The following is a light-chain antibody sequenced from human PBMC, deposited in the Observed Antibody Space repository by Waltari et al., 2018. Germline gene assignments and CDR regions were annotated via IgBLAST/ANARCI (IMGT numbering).Light chain of an antibody. CDR2: DAS. J-gene: IGKJ5*01. V-gene: IGKV3-15*01. CDR1: QSIATN. CDR3: QQYNRWPPIT. Sequence: EVVMTQSPDTLSVSPGGRATLSCRASQSIATNLAWYQQRRGQAPRLLIFDASTRATSISGRFSGSGSGTEFTRTISSLQSDDSAVYYCQQYNRWPPITFGQGTRLEIK.